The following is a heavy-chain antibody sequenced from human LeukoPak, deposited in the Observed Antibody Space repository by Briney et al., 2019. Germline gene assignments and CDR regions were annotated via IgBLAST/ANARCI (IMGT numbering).Heavy chain of an antibody. J-gene: IGHJ4*02. Sequence: GGSLRLSCAASGFTVSSNYMSWVRQAPGKGLEWVSVIYSGGSTYCADSVKGRFTISRDNSKNTLYLQMNSLRAEDTAVYYCARGAGTRDGYNYDYWGQGTLVTVSS. CDR1: GFTVSSNY. D-gene: IGHD5-24*01. CDR2: IYSGGST. V-gene: IGHV3-53*01. CDR3: ARGAGTRDGYNYDY.